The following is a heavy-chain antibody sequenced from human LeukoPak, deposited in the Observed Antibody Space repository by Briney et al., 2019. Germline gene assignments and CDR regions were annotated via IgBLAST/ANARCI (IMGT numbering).Heavy chain of an antibody. D-gene: IGHD3-10*01. CDR1: GGSISSSSYY. CDR2: IYYSGST. CDR3: ARTSREYGSGSYYY. J-gene: IGHJ4*02. Sequence: SETLSLTCTASGGSISSSSYYWGWIRQPPGKGLEWIGSIYYSGSTYYNPSLKSRVTISVDTSKNQFSLKLSSVTAADTAVYYCARTSREYGSGSYYYWGQGTLVTVSS. V-gene: IGHV4-39*01.